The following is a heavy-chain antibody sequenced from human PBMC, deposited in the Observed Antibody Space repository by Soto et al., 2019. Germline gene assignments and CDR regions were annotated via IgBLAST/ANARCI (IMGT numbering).Heavy chain of an antibody. Sequence: EVQLVESGGGLVQPGGSLRLSSAASGFTFSSYWRHWVRQAPGKGLVWVSRINSDGSSTSYADSVKGRFTISRDNAKNTLYLQMNSLRAEDTAVYYCARGIISRGFDPWGQGTLVTVSS. CDR3: ARGIISRGFDP. V-gene: IGHV3-74*01. CDR2: INSDGSST. J-gene: IGHJ5*02. D-gene: IGHD2-15*01. CDR1: GFTFSSYW.